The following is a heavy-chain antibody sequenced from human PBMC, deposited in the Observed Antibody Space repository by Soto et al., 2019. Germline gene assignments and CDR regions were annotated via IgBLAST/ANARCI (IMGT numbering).Heavy chain of an antibody. D-gene: IGHD3-10*01. CDR3: ARDATITMVRGVISNFDY. V-gene: IGHV1-18*04. CDR2: ISAYNGNT. Sequence: AASVKVSCKASGYTFTSYGISWVRQAPGQGLEWMGWISAYNGNTNYAQKLQGRVTMTTDTSTSTAYMELRSLRSDDTAVYYCARDATITMVRGVISNFDYWGQGTQVTVSS. CDR1: GYTFTSYG. J-gene: IGHJ4*02.